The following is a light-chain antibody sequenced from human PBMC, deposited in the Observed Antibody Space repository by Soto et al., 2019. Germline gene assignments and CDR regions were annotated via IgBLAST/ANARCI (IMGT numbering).Light chain of an antibody. J-gene: IGKJ5*01. CDR3: QQYNNWPPLT. CDR2: YAY. Sequence: EIMMTQSPATLSVSPGEIATLSCRASQSVRNNLAWYQQKPGQAPRLLIYYAYTRATGIPARFSGSVSGTEFTLTISSLQSEDFALYYCQQYNNWPPLTFGQGTRLEIK. CDR1: QSVRNN. V-gene: IGKV3-15*01.